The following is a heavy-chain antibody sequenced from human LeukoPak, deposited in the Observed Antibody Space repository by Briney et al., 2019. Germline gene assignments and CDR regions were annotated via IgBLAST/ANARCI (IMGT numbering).Heavy chain of an antibody. CDR2: IYSGGNT. J-gene: IGHJ5*02. CDR3: AKTIVGVTNWFDP. V-gene: IGHV3-53*01. Sequence: GGSLRLSCAASGFTVSSNYISWVRQAPGKGLEWVSVIYSGGNTYYANSVKGRFTISSDNSKNTLYLQMNSLSAEDTPVYYCAKTIVGVTNWFDPWGQGTLVTVSS. CDR1: GFTVSSNY. D-gene: IGHD1-26*01.